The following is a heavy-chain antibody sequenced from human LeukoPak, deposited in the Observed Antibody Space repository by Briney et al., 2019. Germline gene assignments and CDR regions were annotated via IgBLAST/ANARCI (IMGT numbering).Heavy chain of an antibody. CDR3: ARVFWSSYYTDY. J-gene: IGHJ4*02. CDR2: IFYSGSP. CDR1: GGSISSSSYY. Sequence: KPSETLSLTCSVSGGSISSSSYYWGWIRQPPGKGLEWIGTIFYSGSPCYNPSLKSRLTISVDTSKNQFSLKLTSVTAADTAIYYCARVFWSSYYTDYWGQGTLVTVSS. V-gene: IGHV4-39*01. D-gene: IGHD3-3*01.